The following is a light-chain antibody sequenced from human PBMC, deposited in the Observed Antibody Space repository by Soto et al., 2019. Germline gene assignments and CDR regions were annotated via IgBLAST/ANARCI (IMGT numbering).Light chain of an antibody. CDR2: GVS. J-gene: IGKJ4*01. CDR3: HQYGSSPLT. V-gene: IGKV3-20*01. CDR1: QNIFNNY. Sequence: EIVLTQSPGTLSLSPGERATLSCRASQNIFNNYLGWFQQKPGQAPRLLIYGVSNRASDIPDRFGGSGSGTDFTLTISRLEPEDFAVYYCHQYGSSPLTFGGGTKVEIK.